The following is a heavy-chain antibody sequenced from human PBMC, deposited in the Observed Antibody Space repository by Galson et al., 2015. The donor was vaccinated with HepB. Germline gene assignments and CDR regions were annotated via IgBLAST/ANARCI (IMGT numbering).Heavy chain of an antibody. CDR2: INHSGST. CDR3: ARLLTGWFDP. CDR1: GFTFSRYS. J-gene: IGHJ5*02. Sequence: LRLSCAASGFTFSRYSVNWVRQPPGKGLEWIGEINHSGSTNYNPSLKSRVTIPVDTSKNQFSLKLSSVTAADTAVYYCARLLTGWFDPWGQGTLVTVSS. V-gene: IGHV4-34*01. D-gene: IGHD7-27*01.